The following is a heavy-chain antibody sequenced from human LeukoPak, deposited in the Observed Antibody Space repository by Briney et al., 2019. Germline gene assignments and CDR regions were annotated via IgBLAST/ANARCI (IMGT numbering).Heavy chain of an antibody. Sequence: GGSLRLSCAASGFTFSSYGMHWVRQAPGKGLEWVAFIRYDGSNKYYADSVKGRFTISRDNSKNTLYLQMNSLRAEDTAVYYCAKDKGYDSSGVDHWGQGTLVTVSS. D-gene: IGHD3-22*01. CDR1: GFTFSSYG. V-gene: IGHV3-30*02. CDR3: AKDKGYDSSGVDH. J-gene: IGHJ4*02. CDR2: IRYDGSNK.